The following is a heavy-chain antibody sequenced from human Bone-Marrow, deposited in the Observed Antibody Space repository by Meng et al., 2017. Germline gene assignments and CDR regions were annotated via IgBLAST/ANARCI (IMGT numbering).Heavy chain of an antibody. Sequence: GESLKISCAASGFTFSSYGMHWVRQAPGKGLEWVAVIWYDGSNKYYADSVKGRFTISRDNSKNTLYLQMSSLRAEDTALYYCARIPVKEREITTFGYWGQGTLVTVSS. CDR2: IWYDGSNK. V-gene: IGHV3-33*01. D-gene: IGHD3-16*01. CDR1: GFTFSSYG. CDR3: ARIPVKEREITTFGY. J-gene: IGHJ4*02.